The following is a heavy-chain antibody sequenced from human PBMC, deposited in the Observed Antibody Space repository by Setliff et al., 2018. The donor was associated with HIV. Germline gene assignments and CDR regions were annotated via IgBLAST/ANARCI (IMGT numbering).Heavy chain of an antibody. Sequence: WESLKISCKTSGYVFTSYWIGWVRQTPGKGLEWVGTIYPGNSDTRYSPSFQGQVTISADQSTSTTYLHWSSLKASDTAMYYCTRHSGSSPIAYFGMDVWGQGTTVTVSS. CDR1: GYVFTSYW. CDR3: TRHSGSSPIAYFGMDV. V-gene: IGHV5-51*01. D-gene: IGHD3-10*01. CDR2: IYPGNSDT. J-gene: IGHJ6*02.